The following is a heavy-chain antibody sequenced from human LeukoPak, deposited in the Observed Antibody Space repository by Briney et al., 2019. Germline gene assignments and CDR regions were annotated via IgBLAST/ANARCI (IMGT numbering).Heavy chain of an antibody. V-gene: IGHV3-7*01. CDR3: ARDAGYYVHDL. J-gene: IGHJ5*02. D-gene: IGHD3-10*02. CDR1: GFTFTTYW. Sequence: PGGSLRLSCAAFGFTFTTYWMGWVRQAPGKGLEWVANIQQDAGAEHYADSVKGRFTISRDNATNSPNLQLYTLRAEDTAVYYSARDAGYYVHDLWGQGTLVTVSS. CDR2: IQQDAGAE.